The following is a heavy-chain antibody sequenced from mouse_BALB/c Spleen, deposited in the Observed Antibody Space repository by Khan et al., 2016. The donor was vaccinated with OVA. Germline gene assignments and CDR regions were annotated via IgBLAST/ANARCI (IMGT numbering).Heavy chain of an antibody. CDR3: ARNMNCYFYY. D-gene: IGHD2-3*01. Sequence: QVQLKPSGPGLVQPSQSLSITCTVSGFSLTNYGVHWVRQSPGKGLEWLGMIWSGGITDYNATFISRLTISKEHSRSQVFFKMNSLQASDTAIYYCARNMNCYFYYWGQGTTLTVSS. CDR2: IWSGGIT. CDR1: GFSLTNYG. V-gene: IGHV2-2*02. J-gene: IGHJ2*01.